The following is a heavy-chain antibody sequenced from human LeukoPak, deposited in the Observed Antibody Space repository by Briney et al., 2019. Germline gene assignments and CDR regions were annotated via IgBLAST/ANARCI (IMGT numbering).Heavy chain of an antibody. CDR1: GYTFTGYY. V-gene: IGHV1-2*02. D-gene: IGHD5-18*01. CDR2: INPNSGGT. Sequence: ASVKVSCKASGYTFTGYYMHWVRQAPGQGLEWMGWINPNSGGTNYAQKFQGRVTMTRDTSISTAYMELSRLRSDDTAVYYCARVLYRYAHNYYYGMDVWGQGTTVTVSS. J-gene: IGHJ6*02. CDR3: ARVLYRYAHNYYYGMDV.